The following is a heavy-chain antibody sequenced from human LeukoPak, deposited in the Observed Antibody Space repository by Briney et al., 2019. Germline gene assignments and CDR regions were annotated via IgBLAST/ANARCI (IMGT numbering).Heavy chain of an antibody. CDR2: INWNGGST. Sequence: PGGSLRLSCAASGFTFDDYGMSWVRQAPGKGLEWVSGINWNGGSTGYADSVKGRFTISRDDAKNSLYLQMNGLRAEDTAVYYCARDGMYSSSSDYYYYYMDVWGKGTTVTVSS. J-gene: IGHJ6*03. CDR3: ARDGMYSSSSDYYYYYMDV. CDR1: GFTFDDYG. D-gene: IGHD6-6*01. V-gene: IGHV3-20*04.